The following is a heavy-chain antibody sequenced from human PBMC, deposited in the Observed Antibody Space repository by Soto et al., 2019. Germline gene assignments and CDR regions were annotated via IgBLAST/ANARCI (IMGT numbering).Heavy chain of an antibody. CDR1: GFPFSSYS. V-gene: IGHV3-48*01. CDR2: ISSSSSTI. J-gene: IGHJ6*03. D-gene: IGHD3-10*01. CDR3: AREESAITYFYYYMDV. Sequence: VQLVESGGGLVQPGGSLRLSCAASGFPFSSYSMNWVRQAPGKGLEWVSYISSSSSTIYYADSVKGRFTISRDNAKNSLYLQMNSLRAEDTAVYYCAREESAITYFYYYMDVWGKGTTVTVSS.